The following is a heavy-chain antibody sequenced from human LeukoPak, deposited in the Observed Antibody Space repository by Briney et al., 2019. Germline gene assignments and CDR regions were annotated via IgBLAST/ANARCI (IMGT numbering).Heavy chain of an antibody. CDR3: ARNYYDSSGYYPHFDY. D-gene: IGHD3-22*01. CDR2: IIPIFGTA. J-gene: IGHJ4*02. V-gene: IGHV1-69*13. Sequence: SVKVSCKASGGTFSSYAISWVRQAPGQGLEWMGGIIPIFGTANYAQKFQGRVTITADESTSTAYMELSSLRSEDTAVYYCARNYYDSSGYYPHFDYWGQGTLVTVSS. CDR1: GGTFSSYA.